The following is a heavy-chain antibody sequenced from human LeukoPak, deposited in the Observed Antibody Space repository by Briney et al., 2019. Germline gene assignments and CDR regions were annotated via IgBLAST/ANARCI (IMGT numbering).Heavy chain of an antibody. Sequence: SETLSLTCAVYGGSFSGYYWSWIRQPPGKGLEWIGEINHSGSTNYNPSLKSRVTISVDTSKSQFSLKLSSVTAADTAVYYCARGGWGHDYGDYQYWFDPWGQGTLVTVSS. CDR1: GGSFSGYY. CDR3: ARGGWGHDYGDYQYWFDP. V-gene: IGHV4-34*01. D-gene: IGHD4-17*01. J-gene: IGHJ5*02. CDR2: INHSGST.